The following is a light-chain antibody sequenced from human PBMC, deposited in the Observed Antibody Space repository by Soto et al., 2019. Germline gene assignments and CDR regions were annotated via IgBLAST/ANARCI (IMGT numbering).Light chain of an antibody. CDR3: QQYNSFPT. V-gene: IGKV1-5*03. CDR1: QSISSW. CDR2: KAS. Sequence: DIQMTQSPSTLSASVGDRVTITCRASQSISSWLAWYQQKPGKAPKLLIYKASSLESGVPSRFSGSGPGTEFTLTIISLQPDDFATYYCQQYNSFPTFGQGTKWEIK. J-gene: IGKJ1*01.